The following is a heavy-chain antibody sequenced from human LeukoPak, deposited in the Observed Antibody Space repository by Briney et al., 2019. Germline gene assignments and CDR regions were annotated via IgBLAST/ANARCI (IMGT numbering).Heavy chain of an antibody. CDR2: ISPSGGTT. J-gene: IGHJ3*02. D-gene: IGHD3-16*01. CDR3: ARDLSWGAFI. CDR1: GIIFSNYG. Sequence: GGSLRLSCGASGIIFSNYGMNWVRQAPGKRLEWVSGISPSGGTTYYADSLKGRFSISRDNSKNTVYLQMNSLRADDTAVYYCARDLSWGAFIWGQGTMVTVSS. V-gene: IGHV3-23*01.